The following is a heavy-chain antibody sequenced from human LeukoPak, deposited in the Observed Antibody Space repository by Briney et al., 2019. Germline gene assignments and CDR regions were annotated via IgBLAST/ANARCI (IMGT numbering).Heavy chain of an antibody. CDR3: ARDSSYYDSSGYAV. Sequence: SETLSLTCTVSGGSISSYYWSWIRQPPGKGLEWIGYIYYSGSTNYNPSLKSRVTISVDTSKNQSSLKLSSVTAADTAVYYCARDSSYYDSSGYAVWGQGTLVTVSS. J-gene: IGHJ4*02. D-gene: IGHD3-22*01. CDR1: GGSISSYY. V-gene: IGHV4-59*01. CDR2: IYYSGST.